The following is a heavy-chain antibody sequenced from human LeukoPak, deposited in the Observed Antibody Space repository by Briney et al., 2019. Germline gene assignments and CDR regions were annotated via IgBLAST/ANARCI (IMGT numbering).Heavy chain of an antibody. D-gene: IGHD3-10*01. Sequence: PGGSLRLSCSASGFSFSTFAMHWVRQAPGKGLEYASTISGDGGSTYYADSVKGRFTISRDNSRNTLFLQMSSLRAEDTAVYYCVKDRGQGYYFDYWGQGTLVTVSS. CDR2: ISGDGGST. CDR1: GFSFSTFA. V-gene: IGHV3-64D*06. CDR3: VKDRGQGYYFDY. J-gene: IGHJ4*02.